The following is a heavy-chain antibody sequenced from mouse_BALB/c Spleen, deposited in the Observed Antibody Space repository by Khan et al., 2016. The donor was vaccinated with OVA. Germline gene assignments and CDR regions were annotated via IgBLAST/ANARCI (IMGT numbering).Heavy chain of an antibody. J-gene: IGHJ2*01. Sequence: VQLQQSGPVLVRPGASVKISCKASGYSFTGYFMNWVMQSHGKSLEWIGRINPHIGETFYNQRFKDKAKLTVDESSSTAHMELRSLASEDSAVYYCTRSYRSDFDYWGQGTTLTVSA. CDR2: INPHIGET. V-gene: IGHV1-20*02. CDR1: GYSFTGYF. D-gene: IGHD1-1*01. CDR3: TRSYRSDFDY.